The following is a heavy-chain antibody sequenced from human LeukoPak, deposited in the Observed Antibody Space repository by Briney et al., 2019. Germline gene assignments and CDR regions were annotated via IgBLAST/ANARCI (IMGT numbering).Heavy chain of an antibody. Sequence: GGSLRLSCAASGFTFSSYEMNWVRQAPGKGLEWVSYISSSGSTIYYADSVKGRFTISRDNSRNTLYLQMGSLRAEDMAVYYCAGVKVSGAFDIWGQGTMVTVSS. CDR2: ISSSGSTI. V-gene: IGHV3-48*03. CDR1: GFTFSSYE. J-gene: IGHJ3*02. CDR3: AGVKVSGAFDI.